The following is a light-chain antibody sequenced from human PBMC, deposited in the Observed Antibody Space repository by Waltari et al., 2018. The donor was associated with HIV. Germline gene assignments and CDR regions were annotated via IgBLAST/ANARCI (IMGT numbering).Light chain of an antibody. Sequence: QSVVTPSPSAPGSPGQSVTIPGSGSSSHTRSNHASTYQHLPVTAPKLLIYRDNQRPSGVPDRISGSRSGTSASLAISGLRSEDEAVYYCVVWDDSLSGVVFGGGTSLTVL. J-gene: IGLJ2*01. V-gene: IGLV1-47*01. CDR2: RDN. CDR1: SSHTRSNH. CDR3: VVWDDSLSGVV.